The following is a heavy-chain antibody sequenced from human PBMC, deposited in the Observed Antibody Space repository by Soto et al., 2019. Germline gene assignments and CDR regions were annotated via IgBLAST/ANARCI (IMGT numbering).Heavy chain of an antibody. Sequence: PSQTLSLPCVLPGDSVSSNSAAWNWIRQSPSRGREWLGRTYYGSKWYNDYAVSVKSRITINPDTSKNQFSLQLNSVTPEDTAVYYCAIVNWNLGYYGMDVWGQGTTVTVSS. D-gene: IGHD1-7*01. V-gene: IGHV6-1*01. CDR2: TYYGSKWYN. J-gene: IGHJ6*02. CDR1: GDSVSSNSAA. CDR3: AIVNWNLGYYGMDV.